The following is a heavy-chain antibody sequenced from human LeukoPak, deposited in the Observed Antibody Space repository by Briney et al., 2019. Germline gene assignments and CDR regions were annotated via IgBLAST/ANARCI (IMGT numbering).Heavy chain of an antibody. CDR2: IYTSGST. CDR1: GGSISSYY. D-gene: IGHD3-22*01. V-gene: IGHV4-4*07. Sequence: SETLSLTCTVSGGSISSYYWSWIRQPAGKGLEWIGRIYTSGSTNYNPSLKSRVTMSVDTSKNQFSLKLSSVTAADTAVYYCARDYYDSSGYYYLAFDIWGQGTMVTVSS. CDR3: ARDYYDSSGYYYLAFDI. J-gene: IGHJ3*02.